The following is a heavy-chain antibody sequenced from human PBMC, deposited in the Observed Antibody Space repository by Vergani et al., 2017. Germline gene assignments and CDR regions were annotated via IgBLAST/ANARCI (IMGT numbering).Heavy chain of an antibody. CDR2: IYPNGNG. D-gene: IGHD2-21*01. J-gene: IGHJ5*02. CDR3: ARGNCGVNCPKYNWLAP. Sequence: QVQLLESGPGLLKPSETLSLTCSVSGGSMSDFYWTWIRQPAGRGLEWIGRIYPNGNGNYNESLRSRLTMSIDTSRSQFSLSLSSVTAADTAVYYCARGNCGVNCPKYNWLAPWGRGILVTVSS. CDR1: GGSMSDFY. V-gene: IGHV4-4*07.